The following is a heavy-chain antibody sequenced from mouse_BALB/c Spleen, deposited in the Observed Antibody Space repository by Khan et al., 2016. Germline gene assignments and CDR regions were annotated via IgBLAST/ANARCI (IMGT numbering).Heavy chain of an antibody. CDR2: ISDGGSYT. Sequence: EVELVESGGGLVKPGGSLKLSCAASGFTFSDYYMYWVRQTPEKRLEWVATISDGGSYTYYPDSVKGRFTISRENANLYLQMSSLKSEDTAMYYCARDLNWYFDVWGAGTTVTVSS. CDR3: ARDLNWYFDV. CDR1: GFTFSDYY. V-gene: IGHV5-4*02. J-gene: IGHJ1*01.